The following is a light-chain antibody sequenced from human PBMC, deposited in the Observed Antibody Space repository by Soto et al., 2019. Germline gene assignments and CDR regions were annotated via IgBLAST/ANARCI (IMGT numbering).Light chain of an antibody. Sequence: QSALSQPASVAGSPRQSITISCTGTSSDVGGYNYVSWYQQHPGKAPKLMIYEVSNRPSGVSNRFSGSKSGNTASLTISGLQAEDEADYYCSSYTSSSPLFGTGTRSPS. CDR2: EVS. CDR1: SSDVGGYNY. CDR3: SSYTSSSPL. V-gene: IGLV2-14*01. J-gene: IGLJ1*01.